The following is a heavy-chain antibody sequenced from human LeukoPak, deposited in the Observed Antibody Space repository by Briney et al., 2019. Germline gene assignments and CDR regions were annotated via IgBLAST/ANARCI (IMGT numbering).Heavy chain of an antibody. CDR2: IYYSGST. Sequence: SETLSLTCTVSGGSISSSSYYWGWIRQPPGTGLEWLGSIYYSGSTYYNPSLKSRVTISVDTSKNQFSLKLSSVTAADTAVYYCARHSAWAVAGRYYMDVWGKGTTVTISS. CDR1: GGSISSSSYY. V-gene: IGHV4-39*01. CDR3: ARHSAWAVAGRYYMDV. J-gene: IGHJ6*03. D-gene: IGHD6-19*01.